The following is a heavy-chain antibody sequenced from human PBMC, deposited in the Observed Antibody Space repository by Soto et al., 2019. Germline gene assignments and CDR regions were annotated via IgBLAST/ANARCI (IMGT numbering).Heavy chain of an antibody. CDR2: IYYSGYT. CDR3: ERNNFLLYLGYYYDMDV. CDR1: GGSISSSSYY. Sequence: PSETLSLTCTVSGGSISSSSYYWGWIRQPPGKGLEWIGSIYYSGYTYYNPSLKSRVTISVDTSKNQFSLKLSSVTAADTAVYYCERNNFLLYLGYYYDMDVWCQAITVTVS. V-gene: IGHV4-39*01. D-gene: IGHD2-2*02. J-gene: IGHJ6*02.